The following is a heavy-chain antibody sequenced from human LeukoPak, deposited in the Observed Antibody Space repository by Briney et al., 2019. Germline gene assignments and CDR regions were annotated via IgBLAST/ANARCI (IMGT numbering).Heavy chain of an antibody. V-gene: IGHV3-21*01. Sequence: GGSLRLSCAASGFTFSSYSMNWVRQAPGKGLEWVSSISSSSSYIYYADSVKGRFTISRDNAKNSLYLQMNSLRAEDTAVYYCAKRTPYSSGSYYFDYWGQGTLVTVSS. CDR1: GFTFSSYS. D-gene: IGHD3-22*01. CDR3: AKRTPYSSGSYYFDY. J-gene: IGHJ4*02. CDR2: ISSSSSYI.